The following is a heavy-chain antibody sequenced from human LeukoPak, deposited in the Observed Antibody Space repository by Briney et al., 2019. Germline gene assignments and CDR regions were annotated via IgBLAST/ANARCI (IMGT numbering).Heavy chain of an antibody. V-gene: IGHV3-66*01. Sequence: GGSLRLSCAASGFTFSDYYMSWVRQAPGKGLEWVSVIYSGGSTYYADSVKGRFTISRDNSRNTLYLRMNSLRAEDTAVYYCVRDDDRPDNGLDYWGQGTLVTVSS. CDR2: IYSGGST. CDR3: VRDDDRPDNGLDY. CDR1: GFTFSDYY. D-gene: IGHD3-22*01. J-gene: IGHJ4*02.